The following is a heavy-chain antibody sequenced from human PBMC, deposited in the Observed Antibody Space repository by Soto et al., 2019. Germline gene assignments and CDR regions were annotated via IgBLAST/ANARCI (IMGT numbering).Heavy chain of an antibody. Sequence: KFQGRVTITRDTSASTAYMELSSLRSEDTAVYYCARGLRIAVAGTIDYWGQGTLVTVSS. J-gene: IGHJ4*02. CDR3: ARGLRIAVAGTIDY. D-gene: IGHD6-19*01. V-gene: IGHV1-3*01.